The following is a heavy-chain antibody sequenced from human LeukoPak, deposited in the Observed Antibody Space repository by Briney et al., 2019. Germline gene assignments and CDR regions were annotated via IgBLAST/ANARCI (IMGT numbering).Heavy chain of an antibody. J-gene: IGHJ5*02. CDR3: VTVGMTSIWSYLRFDP. V-gene: IGHV3-64D*08. CDR2: ITSNGGST. D-gene: IGHD1-26*01. CDR1: GFTFSTNS. Sequence: GGSLRLSCSASGFTFSTNSMHWVRQAPGKGLEFVSAITSNGGSTYYADSVKGRFTISRDNSKNTLYLQMSSLRAEDTAVYYCVTVGMTSIWSYLRFDPRGQGTLVTVSS.